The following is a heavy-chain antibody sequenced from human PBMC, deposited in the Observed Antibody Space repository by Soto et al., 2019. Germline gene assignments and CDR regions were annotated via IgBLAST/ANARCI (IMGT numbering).Heavy chain of an antibody. CDR2: VVHSGRT. D-gene: IGHD6-13*01. Sequence: QVQLQQWGAGLLKPSETLSLTCAVYGGSFSGYCWSWIRQPPGKGLEWIGEVVHSGRTNYNPSRKSRVTISVDTSKNQFSRKLSSVTAADTAVYYCARSRKEYSSSWYVDWGQGTLVTVSS. J-gene: IGHJ4*02. V-gene: IGHV4-34*12. CDR3: ARSRKEYSSSWYVD. CDR1: GGSFSGYC.